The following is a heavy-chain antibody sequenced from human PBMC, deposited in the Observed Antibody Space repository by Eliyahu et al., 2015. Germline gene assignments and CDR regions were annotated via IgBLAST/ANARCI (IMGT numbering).Heavy chain of an antibody. CDR3: AKDNYYDSSGYSGDGFDY. CDR1: GFTFXXYG. V-gene: IGHV3-30*18. J-gene: IGHJ4*02. D-gene: IGHD3-22*01. CDR2: ISYDGSNK. Sequence: QVQLVESGGGVVQPGRSLRLYCAASGFTFXXYGXHWVRQAPGKGLEWVAVISYDGSNKYYADSVKGRFTLSRDNSKNTLYLQMNSLRAEDTALYYCAKDNYYDSSGYSGDGFDYWGQGTLVTVSS.